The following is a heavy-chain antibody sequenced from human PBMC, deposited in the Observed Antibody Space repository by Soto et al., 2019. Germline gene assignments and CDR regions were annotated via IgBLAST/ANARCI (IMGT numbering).Heavy chain of an antibody. V-gene: IGHV3-74*01. CDR2: INSDGSAT. J-gene: IGHJ4*02. CDR3: ARGGGYSYGHLDY. Sequence: EVQLVESGGGSVQPGGSPRVSCAASGFTLSSYWMHWFRQAPGKGLVWVSRINSDGSATSYADSVKGRFTVSRDNAKNTLYLQMNSLRAEDTAVYYCARGGGYSYGHLDYWCQGTLVTVSS. D-gene: IGHD5-18*01. CDR1: GFTLSSYW.